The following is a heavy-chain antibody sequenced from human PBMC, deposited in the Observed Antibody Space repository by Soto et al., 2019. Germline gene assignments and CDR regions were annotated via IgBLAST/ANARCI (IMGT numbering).Heavy chain of an antibody. V-gene: IGHV1-46*01. D-gene: IGHD6-19*01. CDR1: GYTFTSYY. CDR3: AAPMQWLVWPSYYYYGTDV. CDR2: INPSGGST. Sequence: GASVKVSFKASGYTFTSYYMHWVRQAPGQGLEWMGIINPSGGSTSYAQKFQGRVTMTRDTSTSTVYMELSSLRSEDTAVYYCAAPMQWLVWPSYYYYGTDVWGQGTTVTVSS. J-gene: IGHJ6*02.